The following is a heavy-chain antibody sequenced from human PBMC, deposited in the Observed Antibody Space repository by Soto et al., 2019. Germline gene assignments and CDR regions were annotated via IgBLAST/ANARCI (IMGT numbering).Heavy chain of an antibody. V-gene: IGHV3-23*01. CDR2: ISASGIAT. CDR3: AKDTNGDYVGGFEF. J-gene: IGHJ3*01. Sequence: PGGSLRLSCAASGFAFSNYSISWVRQAPWKGLEWVSGISASGIATYYADSVKGRFTISRENSKNTHSLQMNSLRAEDTAVYYCAKDTNGDYVGGFEFRGQGTMLTVSS. CDR1: GFAFSNYS. D-gene: IGHD4-17*01.